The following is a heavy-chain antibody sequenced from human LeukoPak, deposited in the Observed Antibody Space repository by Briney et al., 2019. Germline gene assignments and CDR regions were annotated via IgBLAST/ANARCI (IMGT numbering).Heavy chain of an antibody. V-gene: IGHV3-15*01. D-gene: IGHD3-3*02. Sequence: PGGSLRLSCAASGFALNNTWMSWVRQAPGKGLEWIGLIKNKVEGGTSDYAAPVKGRFTISRDDSTNTLFLQMNSLQTEDTALYYCTTGGSILAHWGQGTLVAVSS. CDR2: IKNKVEGGTS. CDR1: GFALNNTW. CDR3: TTGGSILAH. J-gene: IGHJ4*02.